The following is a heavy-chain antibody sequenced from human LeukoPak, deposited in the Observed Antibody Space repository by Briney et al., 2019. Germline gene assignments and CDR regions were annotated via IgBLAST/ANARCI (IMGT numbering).Heavy chain of an antibody. Sequence: ASVKVSCKASGYTFTGYYMHWVRQAPGQGLEWMGWINPNSGGTNYAQKFQGRVTMTRDTSTSTAYMELSRLRSDDTAVYYCARGPYCSSTSCYFTYYYYYYGMDVWGQGTTVTVSS. CDR2: INPNSGGT. CDR1: GYTFTGYY. J-gene: IGHJ6*02. D-gene: IGHD2-2*01. CDR3: ARGPYCSSTSCYFTYYYYYYGMDV. V-gene: IGHV1-2*02.